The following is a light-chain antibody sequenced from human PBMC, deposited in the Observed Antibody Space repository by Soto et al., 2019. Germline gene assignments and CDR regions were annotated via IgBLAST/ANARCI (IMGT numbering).Light chain of an antibody. J-gene: IGKJ2*01. CDR3: QQNGSSYT. CDR1: QSVSSNY. V-gene: IGKV3-20*01. Sequence: EIVLTQSPGTLSLSPGERATLSCRASQSVSSNYLACHQQQPGQPRRLLIYGASSRATGLPGMFSGSWSGTDFPLTSSRLEEEDFAVYYCQQNGSSYTFGQGTKLEIK. CDR2: GAS.